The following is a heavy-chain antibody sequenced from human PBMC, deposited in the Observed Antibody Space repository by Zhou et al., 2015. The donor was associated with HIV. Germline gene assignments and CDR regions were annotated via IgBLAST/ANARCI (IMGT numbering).Heavy chain of an antibody. Sequence: EVHLVESGGGLVQPGRSLRLSCVVSGFNFNDFAMHWVRQAPGKGLEWVSSISWDSGSIGYADSVKGRFTISRDNAKNSLYLRMNSLRIEDTALYYCAKDIGPRVYGMDVWGQGTTVTVSS. V-gene: IGHV3-9*01. J-gene: IGHJ6*02. D-gene: IGHD3-16*01. CDR2: ISWDSGSI. CDR1: GFNFNDFA. CDR3: AKDIGPRVYGMDV.